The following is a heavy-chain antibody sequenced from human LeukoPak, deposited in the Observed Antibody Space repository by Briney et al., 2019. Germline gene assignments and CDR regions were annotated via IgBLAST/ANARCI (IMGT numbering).Heavy chain of an antibody. CDR2: IYTSGST. J-gene: IGHJ6*03. V-gene: IGHV4-4*07. CDR1: GGSISSYY. D-gene: IGHD2-2*01. Sequence: SETLSLTCTVSGGSISSYYWSWIRQPAGKGLEWIGRIYTSGSTNYNPSLKRRVTMSVDTSKNQFSLKLSSVTAADTAVYYCARVPAATTNYYYYMDVWGKGTTVTVSS. CDR3: ARVPAATTNYYYYMDV.